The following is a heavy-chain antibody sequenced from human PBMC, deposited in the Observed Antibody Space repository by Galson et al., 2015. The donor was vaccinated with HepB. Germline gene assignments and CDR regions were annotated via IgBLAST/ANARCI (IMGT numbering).Heavy chain of an antibody. CDR1: GFTFSSYA. CDR3: AREGRGSALKGGNWFDP. V-gene: IGHV3-30*04. J-gene: IGHJ5*02. D-gene: IGHD3-10*01. CDR2: ISYDGSNK. Sequence: SLRLSCAASGFTFSSYAMHWVRQAPGKGLEWVAVISYDGSNKYYADSVKGRFTISRDNSKNTLYLQMNSLRAEDTAVYYCAREGRGSALKGGNWFDPWGRGTLVTVSS.